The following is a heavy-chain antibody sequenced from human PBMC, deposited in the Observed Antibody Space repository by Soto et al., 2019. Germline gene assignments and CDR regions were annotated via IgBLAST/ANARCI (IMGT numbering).Heavy chain of an antibody. CDR3: ARAKRKQQLVPVWFDP. CDR2: INHSGST. J-gene: IGHJ5*02. CDR1: GGSISSYY. Sequence: SETLSLTCTVSGGSISSYYWSWIRQPPGKGLEWIGEINHSGSTNYNPSLKSRVTISVDTSKNQFSLKLSSVTAADTAVYYCARAKRKQQLVPVWFDPWGQGTLVTVSS. D-gene: IGHD6-13*01. V-gene: IGHV4-34*01.